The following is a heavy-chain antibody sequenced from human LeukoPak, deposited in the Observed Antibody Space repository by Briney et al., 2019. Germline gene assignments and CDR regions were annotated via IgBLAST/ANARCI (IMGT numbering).Heavy chain of an antibody. CDR1: GFTFSSYG. CDR2: ISYDGSNK. CDR3: AKDRGGSYGGFDY. Sequence: GGSLRLSCAASGFTFSSYGMHWVRQAPGKGLEWVAVISYDGSNKYYADSVKGRFTISRDNSKNTLYLQMNSLRAEDTAVYYCAKDRGGSYGGFDYWGQGTLVTVSS. D-gene: IGHD1-26*01. J-gene: IGHJ4*02. V-gene: IGHV3-30*18.